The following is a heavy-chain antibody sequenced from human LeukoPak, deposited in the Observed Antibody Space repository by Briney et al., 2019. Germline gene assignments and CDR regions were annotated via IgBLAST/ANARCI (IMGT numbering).Heavy chain of an antibody. CDR2: TYYSGST. J-gene: IGHJ1*01. CDR3: ARAPGGIAGNFQH. V-gene: IGHV4-59*01. D-gene: IGHD4-23*01. Sequence: SETLSLTCTVSGGSISTYYWNWIRQPPGKGLEWIGYTYYSGSTNYNPSLKSRVTISVDTSKNHFSLKLSSVTAADTAVYYCARAPGGIAGNFQHWGQGTLVTVSS. CDR1: GGSISTYY.